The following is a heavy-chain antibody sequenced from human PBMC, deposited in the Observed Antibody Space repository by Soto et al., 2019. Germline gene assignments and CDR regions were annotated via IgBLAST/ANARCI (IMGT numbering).Heavy chain of an antibody. Sequence: QVHLVESGGGVVQPGGSLRLSCEATEFAFANFAMHWVRQAPGMGLEWVAGISYDGKTKYYGDSVTGRFTISRDNSRNTLYLQMSGLKPEDTALYYGATMSAPITMVRGVLDYWGHGTLVTISS. V-gene: IGHV3-30*03. J-gene: IGHJ4*03. CDR2: ISYDGKTK. CDR3: ATMSAPITMVRGVLDY. CDR1: EFAFANFA. D-gene: IGHD3-10*01.